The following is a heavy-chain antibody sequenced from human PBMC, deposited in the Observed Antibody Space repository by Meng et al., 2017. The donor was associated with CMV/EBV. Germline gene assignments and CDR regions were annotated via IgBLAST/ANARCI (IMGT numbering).Heavy chain of an antibody. V-gene: IGHV4-34*01. CDR3: ARQKIYCSSTSCYKGGLDY. D-gene: IGHD2-2*02. Sequence: GSLRLSCAVYGGSFSGYYWSWIRQPPGKGLEWIGEINHSGSTNYNPSLKSRVTISVDTSKNQFSLKLSSVTAADTAVYYCARQKIYCSSTSCYKGGLDYWGQGTTVTVSS. CDR2: INHSGST. J-gene: IGHJ4*03. CDR1: GGSFSGYY.